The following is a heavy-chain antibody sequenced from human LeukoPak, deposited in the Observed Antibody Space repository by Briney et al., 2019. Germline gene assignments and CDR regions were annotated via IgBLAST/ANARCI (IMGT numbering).Heavy chain of an antibody. CDR2: ISWNSGSI. V-gene: IGHV3-9*01. D-gene: IGHD6-19*01. J-gene: IGHJ6*02. Sequence: GGSLRLSCAASGFTFDDYALHWVRQAPGKGLEWVSGISWNSGSIGYADSVKGRFTISRDNAKNSQYLQMNSLRAEDTALYYCAKDTGGWYRYGMDVWGQGTTVTVSS. CDR3: AKDTGGWYRYGMDV. CDR1: GFTFDDYA.